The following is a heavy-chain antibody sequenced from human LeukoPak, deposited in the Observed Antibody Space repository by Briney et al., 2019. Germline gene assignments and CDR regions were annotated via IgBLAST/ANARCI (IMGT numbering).Heavy chain of an antibody. CDR2: ISYDGSNK. D-gene: IGHD2-21*02. CDR3: AKDGGGGDVGFDY. CDR1: GFTFSSYG. J-gene: IGHJ4*02. Sequence: GGSLRLSCAASGFTFSSYGMHWVRQAPGKGLEWVAVISYDGSNKYYADSVKGRFTISRDNSKNTLYLQMNSLRAEDTAVYYCAKDGGGGDVGFDYWGQGTLVTVPS. V-gene: IGHV3-30*18.